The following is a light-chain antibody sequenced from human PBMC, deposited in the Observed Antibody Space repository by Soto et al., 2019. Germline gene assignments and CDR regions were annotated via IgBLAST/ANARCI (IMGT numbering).Light chain of an antibody. CDR3: AAWDDSLNVPYV. Sequence: QSVLTQPPSASGTPGQRVTISCSGSSSNIGSNTVNWYQQLPGTAPKLLIYSNNRRPSGVPDRFSGPKSGTSASLAISGLQSEDEADYYCAAWDDSLNVPYVFGTGTKVTVL. J-gene: IGLJ1*01. CDR1: SSNIGSNT. CDR2: SNN. V-gene: IGLV1-44*01.